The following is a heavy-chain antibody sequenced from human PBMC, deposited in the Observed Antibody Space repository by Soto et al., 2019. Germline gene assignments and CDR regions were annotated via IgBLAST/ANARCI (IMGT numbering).Heavy chain of an antibody. Sequence: QLGGPLRLSCAASGFTVSSNYMSWVRQAPGKGLEWVSVVYSGGRTYYADSVKGRFTISRDNSKNTVYLQMNNLRAEDTAVYYCGRGYSYDYYGMDVWGQGTTVTVSS. V-gene: IGHV3-53*01. J-gene: IGHJ6*02. CDR1: GFTVSSNY. D-gene: IGHD5-18*01. CDR3: GRGYSYDYYGMDV. CDR2: VYSGGRT.